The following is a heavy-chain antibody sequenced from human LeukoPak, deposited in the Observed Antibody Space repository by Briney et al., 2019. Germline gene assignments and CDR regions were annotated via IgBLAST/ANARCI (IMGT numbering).Heavy chain of an antibody. D-gene: IGHD2-2*01. CDR2: IYYSGNT. Sequence: SETLSLTCTVSGDSISSVNYYWSWIRQPPGKGLEWIGYIYYSGNTYYNPSLKSRVTISVDTSKNQFSLKLSSVTAADTAVYYCAREALVPARSFDYWGQGTLVTVSS. CDR1: GDSISSVNYY. CDR3: AREALVPARSFDY. V-gene: IGHV4-30-4*01. J-gene: IGHJ4*02.